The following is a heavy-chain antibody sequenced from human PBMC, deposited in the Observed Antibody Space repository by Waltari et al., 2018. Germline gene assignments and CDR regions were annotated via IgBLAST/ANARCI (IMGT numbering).Heavy chain of an antibody. CDR3: ARARDEDTAMVYFDH. Sequence: EVQLVESGGGLVHPGGSLRLSCAASGFTVSSNHMSWVRQAPGKGLEWVSLIYRAGSTYDADSVRGRFSISRDNSKNTLHLQMNSLRAEDTAMYYCARARDEDTAMVYFDHWGQGTLISVSS. CDR2: IYRAGST. J-gene: IGHJ4*02. D-gene: IGHD5-18*01. V-gene: IGHV3-66*02. CDR1: GFTVSSNH.